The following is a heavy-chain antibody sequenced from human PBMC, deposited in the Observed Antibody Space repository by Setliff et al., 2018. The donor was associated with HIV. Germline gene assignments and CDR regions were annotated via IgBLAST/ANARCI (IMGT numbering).Heavy chain of an antibody. CDR2: IKTKSDGETA. D-gene: IGHD2-2*01. J-gene: IGHJ6*03. CDR3: TTRGVPAAYRPSAYYYYSHMDV. V-gene: IGHV3-15*01. CDR1: GLIFRNAW. Sequence: GGSLRLSCAASGLIFRNAWMTWVRQAPGKGLEWVGRIKTKSDGETADYAAPVKGRFIISRDDSENTVYLQMNSLKSEDSAVYYCTTRGVPAAYRPSAYYYYSHMDVWGKGITVTVSS.